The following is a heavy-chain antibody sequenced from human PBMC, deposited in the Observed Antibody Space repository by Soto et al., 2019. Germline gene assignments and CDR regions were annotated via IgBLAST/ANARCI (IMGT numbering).Heavy chain of an antibody. CDR1: GGSFSGYY. V-gene: IGHV4-34*01. CDR2: INHSGST. CDR3: ARADSSGWYGGDFDY. J-gene: IGHJ4*02. Sequence: SETLSLTCAVYGGSFSGYYWSWIRQPPGKGLEWIGEINHSGSTNYNPSLKSRVTISVDTSKNQFSLKLGSVTAADTAVYYCARADSSGWYGGDFDYWGQGTLVTVSS. D-gene: IGHD6-19*01.